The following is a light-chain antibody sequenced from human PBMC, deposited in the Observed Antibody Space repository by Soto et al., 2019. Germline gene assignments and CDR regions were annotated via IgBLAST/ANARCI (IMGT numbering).Light chain of an antibody. CDR2: GAS. CDR3: QHYNDWPRT. CDR1: QSVSSN. V-gene: IGKV3-15*01. Sequence: EIVMTQSPATLSVSPGERATLSCRASQSVSSNLAWYQQKLGQAPRLLIYGASTRATGIPARFSGSGSGTEFTLTISRLQSEDFAVYYCQHYNDWPRTFGQGTKVEIK. J-gene: IGKJ1*01.